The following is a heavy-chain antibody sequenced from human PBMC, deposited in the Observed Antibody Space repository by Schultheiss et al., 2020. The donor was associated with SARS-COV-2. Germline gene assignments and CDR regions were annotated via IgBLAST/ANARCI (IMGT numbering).Heavy chain of an antibody. CDR3: AKWVTGSYYYYYGMDV. D-gene: IGHD1-26*01. Sequence: GESLKISCAASGFTFSSYSMNWVRQAPGKGLEWVSDISGSGGTTYYADSVKGRFTISRDNSRNTLYLQMNSLRAEDTAVYYCAKWVTGSYYYYYGMDVWGQGTTVTVSS. J-gene: IGHJ6*02. V-gene: IGHV3-23*01. CDR2: ISGSGGTT. CDR1: GFTFSSYS.